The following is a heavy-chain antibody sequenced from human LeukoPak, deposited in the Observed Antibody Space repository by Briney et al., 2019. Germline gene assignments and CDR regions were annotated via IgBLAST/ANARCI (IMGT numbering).Heavy chain of an antibody. CDR2: IRSKAYGGTT. V-gene: IGHV3-49*03. CDR3: TTNVLRYFDWFPTPDY. D-gene: IGHD3-9*01. J-gene: IGHJ4*02. Sequence: GGSLRLSCTASGFTFGDYAMSWFRQAPGKGLEWVGFIRSKAYGGTTEYAASVKGRFTISRDDSKSIAYLQMNSLKTEDTAVYYCTTNVLRYFDWFPTPDYWGQGTLVTVSS. CDR1: GFTFGDYA.